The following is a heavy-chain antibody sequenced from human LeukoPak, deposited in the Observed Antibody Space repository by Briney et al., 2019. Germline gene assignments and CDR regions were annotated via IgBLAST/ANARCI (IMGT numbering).Heavy chain of an antibody. V-gene: IGHV4-39*07. Sequence: SETLSLTCTVSGGSISSSSYYWGWIRQPPGKGLEWIGEINHSGSTNYNPSLKSRVTISVGTSKNQFSLKLSSVTAADTAVYYCARGHSSGWPRFDYWGQGTLVTVSS. CDR1: GGSISSSSYY. J-gene: IGHJ4*02. D-gene: IGHD6-19*01. CDR2: INHSGST. CDR3: ARGHSSGWPRFDY.